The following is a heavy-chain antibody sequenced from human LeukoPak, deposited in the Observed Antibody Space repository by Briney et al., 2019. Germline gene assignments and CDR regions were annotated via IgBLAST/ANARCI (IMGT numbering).Heavy chain of an antibody. J-gene: IGHJ4*02. V-gene: IGHV3-74*01. CDR1: GFTFSSYW. D-gene: IGHD6-19*01. Sequence: GGSLRLSCAASGFTFSSYWMHWVRQVPGKGLVCVSRINIDGTSTSYADSVKGRFTISRDNAKNALYLQMNSLRAEDTAVYYYARGSSGWYGIDYWGQGALVNVSS. CDR3: ARGSSGWYGIDY. CDR2: INIDGTST.